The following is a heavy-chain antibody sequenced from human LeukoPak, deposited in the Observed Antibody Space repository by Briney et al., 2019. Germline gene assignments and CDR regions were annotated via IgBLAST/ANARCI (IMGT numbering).Heavy chain of an antibody. Sequence: KPSETLSLTCTVSAGSISGYYWSWIRQPPGKGPEWIGYIYYSGSTYYNPSLKSRVTISVDTSKNQFSLKLSSVTAADTAVYYCARGTVRGVMGLWGQGTLVTVSS. J-gene: IGHJ4*02. D-gene: IGHD3-10*01. CDR3: ARGTVRGVMGL. CDR1: AGSISGYY. CDR2: IYYSGST. V-gene: IGHV4-30-4*08.